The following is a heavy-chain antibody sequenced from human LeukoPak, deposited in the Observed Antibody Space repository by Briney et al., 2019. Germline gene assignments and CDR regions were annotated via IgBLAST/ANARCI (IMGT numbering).Heavy chain of an antibody. CDR1: GFTFSNYA. CDR3: AREMTIITYSFDS. CDR2: ISETGGTI. V-gene: IGHV3-23*01. D-gene: IGHD5-24*01. Sequence: GGSLRLSCAPSGFTFSNYAMSWVRQAPGKGLEWVSAISETGGTIHYADSVRGRFIISRANSKNTLYLQMNSLRAEDTAVYYCAREMTIITYSFDSWGQGTLVTVSS. J-gene: IGHJ4*02.